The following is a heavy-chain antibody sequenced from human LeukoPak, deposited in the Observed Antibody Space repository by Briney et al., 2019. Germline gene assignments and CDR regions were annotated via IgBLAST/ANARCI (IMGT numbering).Heavy chain of an antibody. CDR2: IRYDGSNK. Sequence: GGSLRLSCAASGFTFSSYGMHWVRQAPGKGLEWVAFIRYDGSNKYYADSVKGRFTISRDNSKNTLYLQMNSLRVEDAAVYYCARAPVTSCRGAYCYPFDYWGQGTLVTVSS. D-gene: IGHD2-21*01. CDR1: GFTFSSYG. CDR3: ARAPVTSCRGAYCYPFDY. J-gene: IGHJ4*02. V-gene: IGHV3-30*02.